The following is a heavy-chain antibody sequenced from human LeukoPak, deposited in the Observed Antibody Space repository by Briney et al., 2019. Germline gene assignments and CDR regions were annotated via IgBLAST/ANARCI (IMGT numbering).Heavy chain of an antibody. CDR3: ARLRGYSYGLDY. D-gene: IGHD5-18*01. V-gene: IGHV3-11*03. CDR2: ISSSRSFT. Sequence: GGSLRLSCAASGFSFSDHYMSWIRQAPGKGLEWVSYISSSRSFTNYADSVEGRFTISRDTAKNSLYLQMNSLRAEDTAVYYCARLRGYSYGLDYWGQGILVTVSS. J-gene: IGHJ4*02. CDR1: GFSFSDHY.